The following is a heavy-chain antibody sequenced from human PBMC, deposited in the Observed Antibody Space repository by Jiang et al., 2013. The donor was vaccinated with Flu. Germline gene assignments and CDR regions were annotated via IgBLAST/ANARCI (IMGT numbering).Heavy chain of an antibody. D-gene: IGHD1-14*01. Sequence: YHXGRHQLQPVPSKSRVTISVDKSKNQFPLKLSSVTAADTAVYYCATGFNHPNAFDIWGQGTMVTVSS. CDR2: YHXGRH. V-gene: IGHV4-4*02. CDR3: ATGFNHPNAFDI. J-gene: IGHJ3*02.